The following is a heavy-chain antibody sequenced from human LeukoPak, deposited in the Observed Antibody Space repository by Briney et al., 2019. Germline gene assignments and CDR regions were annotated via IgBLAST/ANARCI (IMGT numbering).Heavy chain of an antibody. J-gene: IGHJ4*02. CDR3: AKVVQMVREVTPFDY. CDR1: GFTFSNYA. V-gene: IGHV3-30*02. D-gene: IGHD3-10*01. CDR2: IRSDGNNK. Sequence: PGGSLRLSCAASGFTFSNYAMHWVRQAPGKGPELVAFIRSDGNNKYYSDSVKGRFTISRDNSKNTLYLQMNSQRAEDRAVYYCAKVVQMVREVTPFDYWGQGTLVTVSS.